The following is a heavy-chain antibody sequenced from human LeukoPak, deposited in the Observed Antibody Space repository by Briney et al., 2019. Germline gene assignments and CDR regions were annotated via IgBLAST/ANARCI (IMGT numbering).Heavy chain of an antibody. Sequence: GGSLRLSCSASGFTFSSYAMHWVRQAPGKGLEYVSGISSNGGRTYYADSVKGRFTISRDNSKNTLYLQMSSLRGEDTAVYYCVKGGPVAAGTWFDPRGQGTLVTVSS. J-gene: IGHJ5*02. CDR3: VKGGPVAAGTWFDP. CDR1: GFTFSSYA. CDR2: ISSNGGRT. D-gene: IGHD6-13*01. V-gene: IGHV3-64D*06.